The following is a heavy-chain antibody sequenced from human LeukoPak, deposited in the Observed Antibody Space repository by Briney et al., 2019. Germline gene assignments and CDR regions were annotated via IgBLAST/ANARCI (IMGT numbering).Heavy chain of an antibody. CDR2: IIPIFGTA. CDR3: ASAPSGYDFWSGTYFDY. V-gene: IGHV1-69*13. D-gene: IGHD3-3*01. J-gene: IGHJ4*02. Sequence: SVKVSCKASGGTFSSYAISWVRQAPGQGLEWMGGIIPIFGTANYAQKFQGRVTITADESTSTAYMEPSSLRSEDTAVYYCASAPSGYDFWSGTYFDYWGQGTLVTVSS. CDR1: GGTFSSYA.